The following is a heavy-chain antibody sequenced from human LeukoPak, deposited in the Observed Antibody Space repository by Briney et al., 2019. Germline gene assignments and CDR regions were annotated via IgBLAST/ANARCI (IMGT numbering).Heavy chain of an antibody. CDR1: GYTLTELS. J-gene: IGHJ4*02. CDR2: FDPEDGET. V-gene: IGHV1-24*01. D-gene: IGHD3-3*01. Sequence: ASVKVSCKVSGYTLTELSMHWVRQAPGKGLEWMGGFDPEDGETIYAQKFQGRVTMTEDTSTDTAYMELSSLRSEDMAVYYCATGYDFWSGYPRFDYWGQGTLVTVSS. CDR3: ATGYDFWSGYPRFDY.